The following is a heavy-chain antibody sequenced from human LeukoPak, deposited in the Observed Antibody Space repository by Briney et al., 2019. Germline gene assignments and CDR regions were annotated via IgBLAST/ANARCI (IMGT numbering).Heavy chain of an antibody. CDR3: ARRLYYYDSSGYDLDAFDI. D-gene: IGHD3-22*01. J-gene: IGHJ3*02. CDR2: IYSGGST. CDR1: GFNFNSNA. Sequence: PGGSLRLSCATSGFNFNSNAMIWVRQAPGKGLEWVSVIYSGGSTYYADSVKGRFTISRDNSKNTLYLQMNSLRAEDTAVYYCARRLYYYDSSGYDLDAFDIWGQGTMVTVSS. V-gene: IGHV3-53*01.